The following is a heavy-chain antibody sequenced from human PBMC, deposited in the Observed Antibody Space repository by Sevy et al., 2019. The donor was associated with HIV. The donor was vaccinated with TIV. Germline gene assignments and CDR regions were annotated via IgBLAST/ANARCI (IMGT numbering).Heavy chain of an antibody. V-gene: IGHV1-2*04. CDR2: INPYSGGT. J-gene: IGHJ5*02. CDR3: ARGLPLVVPAANWFDP. Sequence: ASVKVSCKASGYTFTGYYMHWVRQAPGQGLEWMGWINPYSGGTNYAQKFQGWVTMTRDTSISTAYMELSRLRSDDTVVYYCARGLPLVVPAANWFDPWGQGTLVTVSS. CDR1: GYTFTGYY. D-gene: IGHD2-2*01.